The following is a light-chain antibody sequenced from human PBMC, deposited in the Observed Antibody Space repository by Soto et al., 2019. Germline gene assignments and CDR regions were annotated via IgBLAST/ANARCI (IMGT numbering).Light chain of an antibody. CDR1: QSISTY. Sequence: DIQMTQSPSTLSASVGDRVTITCRASQSISTYLAWYQQKPGKAPKLLIYKASSLESGVPSRFSGSGSGTEFTLTISSLQSEDGALYYCQQYDKWPYTFGQGTNLEIK. J-gene: IGKJ2*01. CDR2: KAS. V-gene: IGKV1-5*03. CDR3: QQYDKWPYT.